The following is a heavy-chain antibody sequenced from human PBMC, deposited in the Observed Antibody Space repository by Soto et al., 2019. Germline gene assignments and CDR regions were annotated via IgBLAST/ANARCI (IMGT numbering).Heavy chain of an antibody. V-gene: IGHV5-51*01. Sequence: PGESLKISCKASGYSITSYWIAWVRQMPGQGLEWMRIIFPDDSDTRYSPSFQGQVTISADKSISTAYVQWSSLKASDTAMYYCTRGGVATRTFDYWGQGTLVTVSS. D-gene: IGHD3-3*01. J-gene: IGHJ4*02. CDR3: TRGGVATRTFDY. CDR2: IFPDDSDT. CDR1: GYSITSYW.